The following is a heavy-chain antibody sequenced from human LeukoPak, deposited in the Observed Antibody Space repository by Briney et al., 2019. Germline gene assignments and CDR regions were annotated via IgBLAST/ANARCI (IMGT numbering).Heavy chain of an antibody. V-gene: IGHV3-7*03. J-gene: IGHJ4*02. CDR2: IKPDGTTK. Sequence: PGGSLRLSCAASGFTFSSYGMHWVRQAPGKGLEWVANIKPDGTTKFYVDSVKGRFTISRDNALNSLYLQMNSLRAEDTAIYYCARSIPYGTTWYGRSDYWGQGTLVTVSS. CDR1: GFTFSSYG. CDR3: ARSIPYGTTWYGRSDY. D-gene: IGHD6-13*01.